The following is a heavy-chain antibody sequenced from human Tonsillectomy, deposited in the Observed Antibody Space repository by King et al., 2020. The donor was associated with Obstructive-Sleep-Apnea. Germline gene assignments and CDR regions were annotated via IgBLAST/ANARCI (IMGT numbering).Heavy chain of an antibody. CDR2: IYYSGST. CDR1: GDSISTSYY. D-gene: IGHD2-21*01. V-gene: IGHV4-39*07. J-gene: IGHJ4*02. CDR3: ARGPSLGEENDY. Sequence: LQLQESGPGLVKPSETLSLTCTVSGDSISTSYYWTWIRQPPGKGLEWIGTIYYSGSTYYNPSLKSRVTISVDTSKNQFSLNLTSVTAADTAVYFCARGPSLGEENDYWVQGTLVTVSS.